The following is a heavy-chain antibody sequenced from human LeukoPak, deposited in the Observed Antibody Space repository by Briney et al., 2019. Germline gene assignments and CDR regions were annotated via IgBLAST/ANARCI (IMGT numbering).Heavy chain of an antibody. CDR2: IYYSGST. Sequence: SETLSLTCTVSGGSISSYFWSWIRQPPGKGLEWIGYIYYSGSTNYNPSLKSRVTISINMSKNQFSLKLTSVTAADTAVYYCARERGRFGVDYWGQGTLVTVFS. D-gene: IGHD3-10*01. CDR1: GGSISSYF. CDR3: ARERGRFGVDY. J-gene: IGHJ4*02. V-gene: IGHV4-59*01.